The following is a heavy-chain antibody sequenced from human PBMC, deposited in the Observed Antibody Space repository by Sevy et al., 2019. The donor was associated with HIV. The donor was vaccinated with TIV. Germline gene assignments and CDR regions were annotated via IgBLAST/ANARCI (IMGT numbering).Heavy chain of an antibody. CDR1: GFTFSKYS. D-gene: IGHD2-8*01. J-gene: IGHJ4*02. CDR3: AREGCTKPHDY. CDR2: LSFGCGEI. V-gene: IGHV3-23*01. Sequence: GGSLRLSCAASGFTFSKYSMSWVHQPPGKGLEWVSTLSFGCGEINHADSVKGRFTISRDNSKSSVYLQMNNLRPEDTAVYYCAREGCTKPHDYWGQGTLVTVSS.